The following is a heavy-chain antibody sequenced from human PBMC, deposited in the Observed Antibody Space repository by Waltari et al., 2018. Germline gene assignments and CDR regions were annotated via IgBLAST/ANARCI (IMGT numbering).Heavy chain of an antibody. CDR1: GGSFSGYY. CDR2: INHSGST. CDR3: ARRKEPYSSSRYYFDY. J-gene: IGHJ4*02. Sequence: QVQLQQWGAGLLKPSETLSLTCAVYGGSFSGYYWSWIRQPPGKGLEWIGEINHSGSTNYNPSLKSRVTISVDTSKNQFALKLSSVTAADTAVYYCARRKEPYSSSRYYFDYWGQGTLVTVSS. V-gene: IGHV4-34*01. D-gene: IGHD6-6*01.